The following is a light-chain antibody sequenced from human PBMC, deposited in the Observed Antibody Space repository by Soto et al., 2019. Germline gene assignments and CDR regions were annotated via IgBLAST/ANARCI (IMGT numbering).Light chain of an antibody. CDR1: NSNIGSNT. Sequence: QSVLTQPPSASGTPGQRVTLSCFGSNSNIGSNTVNWYQQVLGSAPKLVMFIDNQRPSGVPDRLSGSRSGSSASLAITGLQTEDEADYFCAAWDDSLKGPVFGGGTKLTVL. CDR2: IDN. CDR3: AAWDDSLKGPV. V-gene: IGLV1-44*01. J-gene: IGLJ3*02.